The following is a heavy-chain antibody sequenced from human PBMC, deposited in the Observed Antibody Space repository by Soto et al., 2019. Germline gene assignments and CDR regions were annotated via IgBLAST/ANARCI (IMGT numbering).Heavy chain of an antibody. CDR2: INPGGGST. CDR1: GYNFTTYY. V-gene: IGHV1-46*01. CDR3: ARPTAVGATVRSFFDY. D-gene: IGHD1-26*01. J-gene: IGHJ4*01. Sequence: QVQLVQSGTEVKKPGASVNVSCKASGYNFTTYYIHWVRQAPGQGLEWMGVINPGGGSTHYAQKFNGTTTVRADTSTTTVYMEISSLTSEDTAVYFCARPTAVGATVRSFFDYGGKGTVVTVSS.